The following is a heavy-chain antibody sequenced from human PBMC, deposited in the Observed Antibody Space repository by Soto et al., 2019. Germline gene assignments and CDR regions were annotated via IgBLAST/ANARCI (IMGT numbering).Heavy chain of an antibody. CDR3: AGPRYEFRNNYFDP. CDR2: INHSGSA. D-gene: IGHD4-4*01. J-gene: IGHJ5*02. Sequence: QVQLQQWGAGLLKPSETLSLTCAVYGGSFSGYYWSWIRQPPGKGPEWIGEINHSGSANYNPSLQSRVTMFLDTSKNQFSLMLSAVTAADTAVYYCAGPRYEFRNNYFDPWGQGTLVTVSS. V-gene: IGHV4-34*01. CDR1: GGSFSGYY.